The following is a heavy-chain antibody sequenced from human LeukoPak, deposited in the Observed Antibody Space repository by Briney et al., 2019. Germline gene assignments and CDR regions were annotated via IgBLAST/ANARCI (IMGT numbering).Heavy chain of an antibody. Sequence: ASVKVSCKASGGTFSSYAISWVRQAPGQGLEWMGRIIPILGIANYAQKFQGRVTITADKSTSTAYMELCSLRSEDTAVYYCARDHSGSYDMDYWGQGTLVTVSS. D-gene: IGHD1-26*01. CDR3: ARDHSGSYDMDY. CDR2: IIPILGIA. J-gene: IGHJ4*02. CDR1: GGTFSSYA. V-gene: IGHV1-69*04.